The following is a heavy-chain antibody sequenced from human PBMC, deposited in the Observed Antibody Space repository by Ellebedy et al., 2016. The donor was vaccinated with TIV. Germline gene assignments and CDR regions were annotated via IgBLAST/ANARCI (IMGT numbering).Heavy chain of an antibody. Sequence: AASVKVSCKASGYTFTSYYMHWVRQAPGQGFEWMGIINPSGGSTSYAQKLQGRVTMTRDTSTSTVYMELSSLRSEDTAVYYCARDEVPDYDYGSGPVLNWGQGTLVTVSS. V-gene: IGHV1-46*04. CDR2: INPSGGST. CDR3: ARDEVPDYDYGSGPVLN. CDR1: GYTFTSYY. D-gene: IGHD3-10*01. J-gene: IGHJ4*02.